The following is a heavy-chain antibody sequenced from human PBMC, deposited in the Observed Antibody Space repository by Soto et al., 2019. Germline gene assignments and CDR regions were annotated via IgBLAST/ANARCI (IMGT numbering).Heavy chain of an antibody. Sequence: SETLSLTCAVYGGSFSGYHWSWIRQPPGKGLEWIGEINHSGSTNYNPSLKSRVTISVDTSKNQFSLKLSSVTAADTAVYYCGRFWGLPYGMDVWGKGTTVTVSS. J-gene: IGHJ6*04. CDR1: GGSFSGYH. CDR2: INHSGST. V-gene: IGHV4-34*01. D-gene: IGHD3-16*01. CDR3: GRFWGLPYGMDV.